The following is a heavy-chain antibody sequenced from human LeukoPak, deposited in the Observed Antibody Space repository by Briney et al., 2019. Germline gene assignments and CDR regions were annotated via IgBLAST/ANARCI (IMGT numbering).Heavy chain of an antibody. CDR3: ARGWNYAFRFDD. V-gene: IGHV3-7*01. D-gene: IGHD3-3*01. CDR1: GFTFSDYW. J-gene: IGHJ4*02. CDR2: IKQDGGEK. Sequence: GGSQRLSCAASGFTFSDYWMTWVRQAPGKGLEWVAHIKQDGGEKYYVDSVKGRFTISRDNANNLVFLQMNSLRAEDTAVYYCARGWNYAFRFDDWGQGTLVTVSS.